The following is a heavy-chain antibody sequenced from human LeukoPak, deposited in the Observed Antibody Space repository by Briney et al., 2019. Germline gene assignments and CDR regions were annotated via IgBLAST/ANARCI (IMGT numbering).Heavy chain of an antibody. Sequence: GASVKVSCKASGYTFTSYYMHWVRQAPGQGLEWMGIINPSGGSTSYAQKFQGRVTMTRDTSTSTVYMELSSLRSEDTAVYYCARGRRIAAAGKGHWFDPWGQGTPVTVSS. D-gene: IGHD6-13*01. V-gene: IGHV1-46*01. CDR1: GYTFTSYY. J-gene: IGHJ5*02. CDR3: ARGRRIAAAGKGHWFDP. CDR2: INPSGGST.